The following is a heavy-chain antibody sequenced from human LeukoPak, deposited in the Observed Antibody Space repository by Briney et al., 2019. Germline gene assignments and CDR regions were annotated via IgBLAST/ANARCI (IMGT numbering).Heavy chain of an antibody. CDR2: ISYDGSNK. Sequence: PGRSLRLSCAASGFTFSSYAMHWVRQAPGKGLEWVAVISYDGSNKYYADSVKGRFTISRDNSKNTLYLQMNSLRAEDTAVYYCAKESYYVLYYFDYWGQGTLVTDSS. CDR3: AKESYYVLYYFDY. D-gene: IGHD3-10*02. V-gene: IGHV3-30-3*01. CDR1: GFTFSSYA. J-gene: IGHJ4*02.